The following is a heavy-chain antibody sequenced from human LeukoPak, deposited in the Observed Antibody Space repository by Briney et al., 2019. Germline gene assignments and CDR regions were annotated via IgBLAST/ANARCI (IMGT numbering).Heavy chain of an antibody. CDR2: IIPILGMA. J-gene: IGHJ5*02. CDR3: ARDGSSSWFDP. V-gene: IGHV1-69*04. CDR1: GGTFSSYA. D-gene: IGHD2-15*01. Sequence: SVKVSCKASGGTFSSYAISWVRQAPGQGLEWMGRIIPILGMANYAQKFQGRVTITADKSTSTAYMELSSLRSEDTAVYYCARDGSSSWFDPWGQGTLVTVSS.